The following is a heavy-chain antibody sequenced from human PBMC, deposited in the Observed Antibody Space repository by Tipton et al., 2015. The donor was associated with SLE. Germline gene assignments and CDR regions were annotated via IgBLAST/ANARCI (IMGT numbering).Heavy chain of an antibody. Sequence: TLSLTCTVSGGSISSHYWSWIRQPPGKGLEWIGYIYYSGSTTYNPSLKSRVTISVDTSKNQFSLKLSSVTAADTAVYYCARDPWAVAGTHAFDIWGQGTMVTVSS. CDR2: IYYSGST. D-gene: IGHD6-19*01. J-gene: IGHJ3*02. CDR3: ARDPWAVAGTHAFDI. CDR1: GGSISSHY. V-gene: IGHV4-59*11.